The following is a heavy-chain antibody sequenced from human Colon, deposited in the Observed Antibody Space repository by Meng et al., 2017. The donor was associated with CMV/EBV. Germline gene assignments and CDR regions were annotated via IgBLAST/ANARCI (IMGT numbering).Heavy chain of an antibody. CDR1: GFTFSSYG. J-gene: IGHJ4*02. D-gene: IGHD1-7*01. CDR2: ISHDGRNQ. V-gene: IGHV3-30*19. Sequence: GGSLRLSCEASGFTFSSYGMHWVRQAPGKGLEWVALISHDGRNQFYADSVKGRVKGRFTISRDNSKSTLYLQINSLRAEDTAVYYCARDPLQLGVNDSFDYWGQGTLVTVSS. CDR3: ARDPLQLGVNDSFDY.